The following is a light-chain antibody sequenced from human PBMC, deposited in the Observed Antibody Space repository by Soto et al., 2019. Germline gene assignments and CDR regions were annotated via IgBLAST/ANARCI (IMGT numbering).Light chain of an antibody. CDR3: QQYSNWPPAIT. CDR2: GSS. CDR1: ETISTN. Sequence: ELVLTQSPATLSVSPGERGTLSCRATETISTNLAWFQRKPGQPPRLLIYGSSTRATGVPDRFSGSGSGTEFTLIISSLQSEDVALYYCQQYSNWPPAITFGQGTRLEIK. V-gene: IGKV3-15*01. J-gene: IGKJ5*01.